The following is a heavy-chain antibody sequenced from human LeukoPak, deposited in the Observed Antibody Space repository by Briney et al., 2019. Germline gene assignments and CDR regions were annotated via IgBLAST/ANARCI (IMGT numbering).Heavy chain of an antibody. CDR1: GGSISSSNW. V-gene: IGHV4-4*02. CDR2: IYHSGST. J-gene: IGHJ6*02. D-gene: IGHD6-13*01. CDR3: ARSGSISWWYYYYGMDV. Sequence: SETLSLTCAVSGGSISSSNWWSWVRQPPGKGLEWIGEIYHSGSTNYNPSLKSRVTISVDKSKNQFSLKLSSVTAADTAVYYCARSGSISWWYYYYGMDVWGQGTTVTVSS.